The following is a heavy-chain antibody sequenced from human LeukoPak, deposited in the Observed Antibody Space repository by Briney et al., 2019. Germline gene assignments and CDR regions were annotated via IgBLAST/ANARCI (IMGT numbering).Heavy chain of an antibody. CDR2: ISYDGSNK. Sequence: GGSLRLSCAASGFTFSSYAMHWVRQTPGRGLEWVAVISYDGSNKHYADSVKGRFTISRDNSKNTLYLQMNSLRGEDTAVYYCARGPSSTSCFDYWGQGTLVTVSS. D-gene: IGHD2-2*01. V-gene: IGHV3-30-3*01. CDR1: GFTFSSYA. J-gene: IGHJ4*02. CDR3: ARGPSSTSCFDY.